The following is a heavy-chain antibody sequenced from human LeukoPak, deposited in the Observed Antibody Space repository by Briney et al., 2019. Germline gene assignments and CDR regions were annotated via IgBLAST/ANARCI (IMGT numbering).Heavy chain of an antibody. CDR2: ISYDGNNK. Sequence: PGRSLRLSCAASGFTFSSYGMHWVRQAPGKGLEWVAVISYDGNNKYYADSVKGRFTMSRDNAKKSLYLQMNSLRAEDTAVYYCARDNYYDSGDYLYPMLAFDIWGQGTTVTVSS. D-gene: IGHD3-22*01. CDR1: GFTFSSYG. V-gene: IGHV3-30*03. J-gene: IGHJ3*02. CDR3: ARDNYYDSGDYLYPMLAFDI.